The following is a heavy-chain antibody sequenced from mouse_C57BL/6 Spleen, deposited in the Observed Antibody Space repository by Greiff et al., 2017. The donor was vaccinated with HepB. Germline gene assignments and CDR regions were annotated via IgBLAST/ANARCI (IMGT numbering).Heavy chain of an antibody. J-gene: IGHJ1*03. V-gene: IGHV5-4*01. CDR1: GFTFSSYA. D-gene: IGHD2-5*01. Sequence: EVQLVESGGGLVKPGGSLKLSCAASGFTFSSYAMSWVRQTPEKMLEWVATISDGGSYTYYPDNVKGRFTISRDNAKNNLYLQMSHLKSEDTAMYYCARVYYSNCGYFDVWGTGTTVTVSS. CDR2: ISDGGSYT. CDR3: ARVYYSNCGYFDV.